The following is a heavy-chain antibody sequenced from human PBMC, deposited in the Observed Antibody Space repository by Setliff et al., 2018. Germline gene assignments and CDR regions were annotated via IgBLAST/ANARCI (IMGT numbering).Heavy chain of an antibody. CDR1: GFTFSSYW. CDR2: INPDGSTT. V-gene: IGHV3-74*01. CDR3: ARVASGWWWFDY. J-gene: IGHJ4*02. D-gene: IGHD6-19*01. Sequence: ETLSLSCAASGFTFSSYWMHWVRQAPGKGLVWVSRINPDGSTTSYADSVKGRFTISRDNAKNTVYLQMNSLRAEDTAVYYCARVASGWWWFDYWGQGTLVTVSS.